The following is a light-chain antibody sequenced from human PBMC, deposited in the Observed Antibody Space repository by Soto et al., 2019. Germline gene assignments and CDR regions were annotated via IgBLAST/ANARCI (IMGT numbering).Light chain of an antibody. V-gene: IGLV1-51*01. J-gene: IGLJ3*02. CDR3: ATWDSGLSAVV. CDR2: DTD. Sequence: QSVLTQPPSVSAAPGQKVAISCSGSTSNIGNNYVSWYQQLPEKAPKLLIYDTDKRPSGIPDRFSASKSGTSATLGITGLQTGDEAEYYCATWDSGLSAVVFGGGTQLTVL. CDR1: TSNIGNNY.